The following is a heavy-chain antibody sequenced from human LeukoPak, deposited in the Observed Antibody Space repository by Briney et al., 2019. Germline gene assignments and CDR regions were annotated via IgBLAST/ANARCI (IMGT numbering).Heavy chain of an antibody. Sequence: GRSLRLSCAASGFTFSSYGMHWVRQAPGKGLEWVAVISYDGSNKYYADSVKGRFTISRDNSKNTLYLQMNSLRAEDTAVYYCAKDFDYYDSSGYPYYFDYWGQGTLVTVSS. V-gene: IGHV3-30*18. CDR1: GFTFSSYG. CDR2: ISYDGSNK. D-gene: IGHD3-22*01. J-gene: IGHJ4*02. CDR3: AKDFDYYDSSGYPYYFDY.